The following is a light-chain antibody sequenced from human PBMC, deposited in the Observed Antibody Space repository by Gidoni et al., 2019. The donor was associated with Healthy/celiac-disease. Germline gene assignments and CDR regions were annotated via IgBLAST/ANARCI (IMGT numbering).Light chain of an antibody. CDR2: LGS. CDR1: HSLLHSNGYNY. CDR3: MQALQTPLFT. Sequence: IVISQSTAAVPVTPGEPAAISCRSSHSLLHSNGYNYLDWDLQKPGQSPQLLIYLGSNRASGVPDRVSGRGSGTDFTLKISRVEAEDVGVYYCMQALQTPLFTFGPGTKVDIK. V-gene: IGKV2-28*01. J-gene: IGKJ3*01.